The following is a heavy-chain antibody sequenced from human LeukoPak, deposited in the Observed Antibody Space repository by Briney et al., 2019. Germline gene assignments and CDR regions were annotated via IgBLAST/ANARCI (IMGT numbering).Heavy chain of an antibody. J-gene: IGHJ4*02. D-gene: IGHD4/OR15-4a*01. CDR3: ARDVLAGGEYFDY. CDR2: ISSSSSYI. Sequence: GGSLRLSCAASGFTFSSYSMNWVRQAPGKGLEWVSSISSSSSYIYYADSVKGRFTISRDNAKNSLYLQMNSLRAEDTAVYYCARDVLAGGEYFDYWGQGTLVTVSS. CDR1: GFTFSSYS. V-gene: IGHV3-21*01.